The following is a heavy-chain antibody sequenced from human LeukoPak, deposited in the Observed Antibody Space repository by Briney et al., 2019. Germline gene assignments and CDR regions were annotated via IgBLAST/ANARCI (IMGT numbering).Heavy chain of an antibody. CDR3: AKDFGYCSGGSC. Sequence: GGSLRLPCAASGFTFSSYAMSWVRQAPGKGLEWVSAISGSGGSTYYADSVKGRFTISRDNSKNTLYLQMNSLRAEDTAVYYCAKDFGYCSGGSCWGQGTLVTVSS. D-gene: IGHD2-15*01. CDR2: ISGSGGST. V-gene: IGHV3-23*01. CDR1: GFTFSSYA. J-gene: IGHJ4*02.